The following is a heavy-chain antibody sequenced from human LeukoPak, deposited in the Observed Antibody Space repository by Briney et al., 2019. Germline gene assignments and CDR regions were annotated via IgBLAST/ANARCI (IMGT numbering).Heavy chain of an antibody. Sequence: GGSLRLSCAASGFNFRNYAMHWVRQAPGKEPEWVALIRFDGSHKYYADSVKGRFIISRDNSRDTLSLQMSSLRAEDTAVYYCTRSAYCTGGTCYSKTFDYWGQGTLVTVSS. V-gene: IGHV3-30*02. J-gene: IGHJ4*02. CDR2: IRFDGSHK. CDR1: GFNFRNYA. D-gene: IGHD2-15*01. CDR3: TRSAYCTGGTCYSKTFDY.